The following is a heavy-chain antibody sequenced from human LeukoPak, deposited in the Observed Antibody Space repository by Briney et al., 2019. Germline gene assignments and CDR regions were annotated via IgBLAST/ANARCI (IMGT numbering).Heavy chain of an antibody. J-gene: IGHJ6*04. CDR1: GYTFTSYG. V-gene: IGHV1-18*04. CDR2: ISAYNGNT. Sequence: ASVKVSCKASGYTFTSYGISWVRQAPGQGLEWMGWISAYNGNTNYAQKLQGRVTMTTDTSTSTAYMELRSLRSDDTAVYYCARETYYYGSGNLRHYYYGMDVWGKGTTVTVSS. CDR3: ARETYYYGSGNLRHYYYGMDV. D-gene: IGHD3-10*01.